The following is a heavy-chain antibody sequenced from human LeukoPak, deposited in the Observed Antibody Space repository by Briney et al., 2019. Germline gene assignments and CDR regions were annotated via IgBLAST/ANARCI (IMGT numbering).Heavy chain of an antibody. D-gene: IGHD2-15*01. V-gene: IGHV1-8*01. CDR2: MNPNSVNT. Sequence: ASVKVSCKASGYTFTSYDINWVRQATGHGLEWMGWMNPNSVNTGYAQKFQARVTMTRNTSISTAYMELSSLRSEDTAVYYCARAGGYCGRISCPYYFDYWGQGSLGAVSS. CDR3: ARAGGYCGRISCPYYFDY. CDR1: GYTFTSYD. J-gene: IGHJ4*02.